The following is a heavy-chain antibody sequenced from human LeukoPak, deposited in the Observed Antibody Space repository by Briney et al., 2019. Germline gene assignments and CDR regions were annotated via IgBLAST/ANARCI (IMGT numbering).Heavy chain of an antibody. V-gene: IGHV4-34*01. D-gene: IGHD3-9*01. CDR3: ARGILYYDILTGYLTPYYYYGMDV. Sequence: PSETLSLTCAVYGGSFSGYYWSWIRQPPGKGLEWIGEINHSGITNYNPSLKSRVTISVDTSKNQFSLKLSSVTAADTAVYYCARGILYYDILTGYLTPYYYYGMDVWGQGTTVTVSS. J-gene: IGHJ6*02. CDR1: GGSFSGYY. CDR2: INHSGIT.